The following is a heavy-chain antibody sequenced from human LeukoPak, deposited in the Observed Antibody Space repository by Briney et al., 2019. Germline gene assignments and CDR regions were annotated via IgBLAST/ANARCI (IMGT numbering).Heavy chain of an antibody. Sequence: PGGSLRLSCAASGFSFSSYGMHWVRQAPGKGLEWVAVISYDGSNKYYADSVKGRFTISRDNSKNTLYLQMNSLRAEDTAVYYCAKPRNELWLHDAFDIWGQGTMVTVSS. CDR1: GFSFSSYG. J-gene: IGHJ3*02. CDR3: AKPRNELWLHDAFDI. D-gene: IGHD5-18*01. V-gene: IGHV3-30*18. CDR2: ISYDGSNK.